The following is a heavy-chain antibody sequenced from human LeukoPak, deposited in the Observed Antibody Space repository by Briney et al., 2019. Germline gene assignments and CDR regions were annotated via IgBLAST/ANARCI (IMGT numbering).Heavy chain of an antibody. CDR3: ASRIAAVGHDAHYFDY. CDR1: GGTFSSYI. CDR2: IIPIFGTA. V-gene: IGHV1-69*01. D-gene: IGHD6-13*01. J-gene: IGHJ4*02. Sequence: SVKVSCKTSGGTFSSYIISWVRQAPGQGLEWMGGIIPIFGTANYAQKFQGRVTITADESTSTGYMELSSLRSEDTAVYYCASRIAAVGHDAHYFDYWGQGTLVTVSS.